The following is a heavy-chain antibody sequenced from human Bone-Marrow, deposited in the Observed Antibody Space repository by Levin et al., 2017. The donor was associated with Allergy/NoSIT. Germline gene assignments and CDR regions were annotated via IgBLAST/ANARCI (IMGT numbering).Heavy chain of an antibody. Sequence: SGPTLVKPTQTLTLTCTFSGFSLTTPGEAVGWIRQPPGKTLEWLALIYWDDDKRYSSSLETRLTITKDTSKNQVVLTMTNMGPVDTATYYCARQYFYSGDGYHRWCAFETWGQGTVVTVSS. CDR3: ARQYFYSGDGYHRWCAFET. D-gene: IGHD2/OR15-2a*01. J-gene: IGHJ3*02. V-gene: IGHV2-5*02. CDR1: GFSLTTPGEA. CDR2: IYWDDDK.